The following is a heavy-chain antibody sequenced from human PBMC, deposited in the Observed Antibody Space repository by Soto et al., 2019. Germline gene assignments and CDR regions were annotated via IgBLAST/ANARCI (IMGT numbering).Heavy chain of an antibody. D-gene: IGHD2-15*01. Sequence: EVQLMESGGGLVQPGGSLRLSCAASGFTFSSYAMHWVRQAPGKGLEYVSAISSNGGSTYYANSVKGRFTISRDNSKNTLYLQMGSLRAEDMAVYYCARAAGYCSGGSCYSYAFDIWGQGTMFTVSS. V-gene: IGHV3-64*01. CDR1: GFTFSSYA. CDR2: ISSNGGST. J-gene: IGHJ3*02. CDR3: ARAAGYCSGGSCYSYAFDI.